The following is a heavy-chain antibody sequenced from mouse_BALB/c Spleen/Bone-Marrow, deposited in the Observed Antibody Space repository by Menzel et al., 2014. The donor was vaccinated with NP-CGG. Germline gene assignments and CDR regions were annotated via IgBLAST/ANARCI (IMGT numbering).Heavy chain of an antibody. D-gene: IGHD2-4*01. CDR1: GFNIKDTY. V-gene: IGHV14-3*02. CDR3: AGFPYDYGGGDY. J-gene: IGHJ2*01. CDR2: IDPANGNT. Sequence: VQLQQPGAELVKPGASVKLSCTASGFNIKDTYMHWVKQRPEQGLEWIGRIDPANGNTKYDPKFQGKATITADTSSNTAYLQLSSLTSEDTAVYYCAGFPYDYGGGDYWGQGTTLTVSS.